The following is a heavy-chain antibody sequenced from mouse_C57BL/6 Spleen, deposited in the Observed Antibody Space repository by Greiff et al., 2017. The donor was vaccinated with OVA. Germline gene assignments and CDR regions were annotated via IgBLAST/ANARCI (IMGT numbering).Heavy chain of an antibody. CDR1: GYTFTSYW. J-gene: IGHJ4*01. CDR2: IHPNSGST. CDR3: AREAPNYYGSSPYAMDY. V-gene: IGHV1-64*01. D-gene: IGHD1-1*01. Sequence: VQLQQSGAELVKPGASVKLSCKASGYTFTSYWMHWVKQRPGQGLEWIGMIHPNSGSTNYNEKFKSKATLTVDKSSSTAYMQLSSLTSEDSAVYYCAREAPNYYGSSPYAMDYWGQGTSVTVSS.